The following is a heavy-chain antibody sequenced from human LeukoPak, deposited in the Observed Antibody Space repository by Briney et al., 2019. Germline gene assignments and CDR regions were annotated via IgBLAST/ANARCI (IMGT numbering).Heavy chain of an antibody. D-gene: IGHD4-17*01. J-gene: IGHJ4*02. CDR3: ARGTTVTTLLFDY. CDR2: INPKSGVT. V-gene: IGHV1-2*02. CDR1: GYTFTDYY. Sequence: ASVKVSCKASGYTFTDYYIHWVRQAPGQGLEWMGWINPKSGVTNYAQKFQGRVTMTRDTSISTAYMELSRLRSDDTAVYYCARGTTVTTLLFDYWGQGTVVTVSS.